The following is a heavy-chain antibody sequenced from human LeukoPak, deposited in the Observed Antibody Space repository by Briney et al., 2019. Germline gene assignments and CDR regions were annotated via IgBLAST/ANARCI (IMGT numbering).Heavy chain of an antibody. J-gene: IGHJ4*02. CDR1: GDSISSYY. Sequence: SETLSLTCTVSGDSISSYYWTWIRQPPGKGLEWIGYIYYSGNTNYNPSLKSRITISLDTSKNQFSLKLTSVTAANTAMYYCARRKAKPPNYFDYWGQGALVTVSS. CDR2: IYYSGNT. CDR3: ARRKAKPPNYFDY. V-gene: IGHV4-59*08.